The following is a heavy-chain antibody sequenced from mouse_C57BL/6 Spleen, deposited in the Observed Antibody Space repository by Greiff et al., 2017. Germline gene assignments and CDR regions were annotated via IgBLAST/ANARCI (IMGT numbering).Heavy chain of an antibody. V-gene: IGHV1-26*01. J-gene: IGHJ4*01. CDR2: INPNNGGT. D-gene: IGHD2-4*01. CDR3: ARKGDDYDGYAMDY. CDR1: GYTFTDYY. Sequence: EVQLQQSGPELVKPGASVKISCKASGYTFTDYYMNWVKQSHGKSLEWIGDINPNNGGTSYNQKFKGKATLTVDKSSSTAYMELRSLTSEDSAVYYCARKGDDYDGYAMDYWGQGTSVTVSS.